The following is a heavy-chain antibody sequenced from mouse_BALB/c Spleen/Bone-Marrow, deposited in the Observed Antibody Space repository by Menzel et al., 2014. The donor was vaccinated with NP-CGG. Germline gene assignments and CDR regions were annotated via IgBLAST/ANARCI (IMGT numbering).Heavy chain of an antibody. CDR2: INPSNGGT. D-gene: IGHD1-1*01. CDR3: TRSNYGYWFFDV. Sequence: QVQLQQPGAELVKPGASVKLSCKASGYTFTSYYMYWVKQRPGQGLEWIGEINPSNGGTNFNEKFKSKATLTVDKSSITAYVQLSSLTSEDSAVYHCTRSNYGYWFFDVWGAGTTVTVSS. CDR1: GYTFTSYY. V-gene: IGHV1S81*02. J-gene: IGHJ1*01.